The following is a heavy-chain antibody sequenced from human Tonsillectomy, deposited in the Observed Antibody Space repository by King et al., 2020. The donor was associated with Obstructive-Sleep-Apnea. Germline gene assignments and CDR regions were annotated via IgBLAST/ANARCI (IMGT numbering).Heavy chain of an antibody. CDR1: GFTFSSYA. V-gene: IGHV3-23*04. D-gene: IGHD3-22*01. CDR3: AKRNRYYDSTGYYSGAFDI. CDR2: ISDSGGST. Sequence: VQLVESGGGLVQPGGSLRLSCAASGFTFSSYAMNWVRQAPGKGLEWVSAISDSGGSTYYADSVKGRFTIYRDNSKHTLYLQMNSLRAEDTAVYYCAKRNRYYDSTGYYSGAFDIWGQGTKVTVSS. J-gene: IGHJ3*02.